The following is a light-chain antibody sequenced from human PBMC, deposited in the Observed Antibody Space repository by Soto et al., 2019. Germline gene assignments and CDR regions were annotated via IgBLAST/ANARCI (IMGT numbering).Light chain of an antibody. J-gene: IGKJ5*01. CDR1: QYINTR. Sequence: SQSAATLSSFPGDRVTLSCTASQYINTRLAWYQHRPGQAPRLLIYYTSTRATGFPARFSGGGSGTEFTLTISSLQSEDSAFYYCQQYNQWPITFGQGTRLEIK. CDR2: YTS. CDR3: QQYNQWPIT. V-gene: IGKV3-15*01.